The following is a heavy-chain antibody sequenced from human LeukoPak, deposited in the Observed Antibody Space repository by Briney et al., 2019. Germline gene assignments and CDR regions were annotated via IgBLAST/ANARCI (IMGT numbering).Heavy chain of an antibody. CDR3: AKSEGGIYFYY. Sequence: GGSLRLSCAASGFTFNSYAMSWVRQAPGKGLEWVSTISGSGGSTYYADSVKGRFTISRDNSKNTLYLQMNSPRAEDTAVYYCAKSEGGIYFYYWGQGTLVTVSS. J-gene: IGHJ4*02. V-gene: IGHV3-23*01. D-gene: IGHD1-1*01. CDR1: GFTFNSYA. CDR2: ISGSGGST.